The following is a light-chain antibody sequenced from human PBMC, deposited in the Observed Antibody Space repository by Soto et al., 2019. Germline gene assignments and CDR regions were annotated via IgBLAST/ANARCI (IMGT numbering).Light chain of an antibody. J-gene: IGLJ2*01. V-gene: IGLV2-14*01. CDR2: DVS. CDR3: SSYTTTTYVV. CDR1: SSDVGRYNH. Sequence: QSVLTQPASVSGSPGQSITISCTGTSSDVGRYNHVSWYQQHPGKAPKLMISDVSNRPSGVSNRFSGSKSGNTASLTISGLQAEDEADYYCSSYTTTTYVVFGGGTKLTVL.